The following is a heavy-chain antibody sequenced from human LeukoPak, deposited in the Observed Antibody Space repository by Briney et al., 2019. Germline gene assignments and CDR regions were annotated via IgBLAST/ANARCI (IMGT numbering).Heavy chain of an antibody. CDR1: GYSFTSYW. J-gene: IGHJ4*02. CDR3: ARLSGDIVVVPAAYY. V-gene: IGHV5-51*01. Sequence: GESLKISCKGSGYSFTSYWIGWVRQMPGKGLEWMGIIYPGDSDTRYSPSFQGQVTISADKSIRTAYLQWSSLKASDTAMYYCARLSGDIVVVPAAYYWGQGTLVTVSS. D-gene: IGHD2-2*01. CDR2: IYPGDSDT.